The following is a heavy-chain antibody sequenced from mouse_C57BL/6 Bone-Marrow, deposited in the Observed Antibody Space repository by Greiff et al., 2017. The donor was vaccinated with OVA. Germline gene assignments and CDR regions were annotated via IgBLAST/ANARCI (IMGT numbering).Heavy chain of an antibody. D-gene: IGHD2-3*01. V-gene: IGHV5-4*01. Sequence: EVKVVESGGGLVKPGGSLKLSCAASGFTFSSYAMSWVRQTPEKRLEWVATISGGGSYTYYPDNVKGRFTISRDNAKNNLYLQMSHLKSEDTAMYYCAREGWLPWYFDVWGTGTTVTVSS. J-gene: IGHJ1*03. CDR2: ISGGGSYT. CDR1: GFTFSSYA. CDR3: AREGWLPWYFDV.